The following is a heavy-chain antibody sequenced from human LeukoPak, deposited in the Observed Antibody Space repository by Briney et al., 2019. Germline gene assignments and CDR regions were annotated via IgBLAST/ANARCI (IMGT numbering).Heavy chain of an antibody. V-gene: IGHV3-66*01. J-gene: IGHJ4*02. CDR1: GFTVSSNF. Sequence: GGSLRLSCAASGFTVSSNFMSWVRQAPGKGLEWVSVIYSGGSTYYADSVKGRFTISRDNSKNTLYLQMNSLRAEDTAVYYCAKGRGSGSYYHPFDYWGQGTLVTVSS. D-gene: IGHD3-10*01. CDR3: AKGRGSGSYYHPFDY. CDR2: IYSGGST.